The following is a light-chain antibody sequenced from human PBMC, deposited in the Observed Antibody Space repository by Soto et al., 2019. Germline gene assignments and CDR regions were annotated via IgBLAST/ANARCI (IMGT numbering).Light chain of an antibody. CDR2: EAS. V-gene: IGKV1-5*01. Sequence: DILMTQSPSTLSASVGDRVTITCRASQSISSWLAWYQQKPGKAPKLLIHEASRLESGVPSRFSGSESGTEFTLTISGLHAEDFATYYCQQYTNFPLTFGGGTKVEIK. CDR1: QSISSW. CDR3: QQYTNFPLT. J-gene: IGKJ4*01.